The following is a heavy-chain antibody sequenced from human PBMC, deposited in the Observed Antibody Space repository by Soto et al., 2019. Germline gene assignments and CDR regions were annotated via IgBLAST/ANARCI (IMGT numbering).Heavy chain of an antibody. CDR3: ARGGGYGPFDY. J-gene: IGHJ4*02. D-gene: IGHD5-12*01. Sequence: PSETLSLTCTFSGASIPYGDYSWSWIRQPAGKGLEWIGYISHLANTFYNPSFQSRLTLSIDRSKNQFSLMLASMTAADTAVSYCARGGGYGPFDYWGQGTLVTVSS. V-gene: IGHV4-30-2*01. CDR1: GASIPYGDYS. CDR2: ISHLANT.